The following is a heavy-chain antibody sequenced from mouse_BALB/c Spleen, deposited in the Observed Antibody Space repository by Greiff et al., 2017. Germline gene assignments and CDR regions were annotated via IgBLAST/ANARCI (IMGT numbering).Heavy chain of an antibody. CDR3: AREGVYDYDRSYAMDY. CDR1: GYTFTSYW. Sequence: VQLQQSGAELAKPGASVKMSCKASGYTFTSYWMHWVKQRPGQGLEWIGYINPSTGYTEYNQKFKDKATLTADKSSSTAYMQLSSLTSEDSAVYYCAREGVYDYDRSYAMDYWGQGTSVTVSS. V-gene: IGHV1-7*01. D-gene: IGHD2-4*01. J-gene: IGHJ4*01. CDR2: INPSTGYT.